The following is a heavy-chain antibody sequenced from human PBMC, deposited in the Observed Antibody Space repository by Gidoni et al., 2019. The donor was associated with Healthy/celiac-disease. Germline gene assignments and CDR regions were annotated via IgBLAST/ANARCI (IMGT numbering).Heavy chain of an antibody. Sequence: QVQLQESGPGLVKPSETLSLTCTVPGGSISSYYWSWIRQPPGKGLEWIGYIYYSGSTNYNPSLKSRVTISVDTSKNQFSLKLSSVTAADTAVYYCARAIAVAGLYYYYYMDVWGKGTTVTVSS. D-gene: IGHD6-19*01. J-gene: IGHJ6*03. V-gene: IGHV4-59*01. CDR3: ARAIAVAGLYYYYYMDV. CDR2: IYYSGST. CDR1: GGSISSYY.